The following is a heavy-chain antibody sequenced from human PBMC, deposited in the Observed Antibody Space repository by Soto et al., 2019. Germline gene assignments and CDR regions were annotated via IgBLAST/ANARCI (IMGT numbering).Heavy chain of an antibody. CDR2: ISYDGSNK. CDR3: ARRNEGYGMDV. V-gene: IGHV3-30-3*01. J-gene: IGHJ6*02. CDR1: GFTFSSYA. Sequence: QVQLVESGGGVVQPGRSLRLSCAASGFTFSSYAMHWVRQAPGKGLEWVAVISYDGSNKYYADSVKGRFTISRDNSKNTRYLQMNSRRAEDTAVYYCARRNEGYGMDVWGQGTTVTVSS. D-gene: IGHD1-1*01.